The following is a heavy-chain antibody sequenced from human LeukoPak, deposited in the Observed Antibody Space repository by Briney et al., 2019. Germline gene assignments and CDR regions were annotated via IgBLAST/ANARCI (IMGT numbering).Heavy chain of an antibody. J-gene: IGHJ4*02. V-gene: IGHV3-7*01. CDR2: INLDGSET. Sequence: GGSLRLSCAASGFTFSNFWMTWVRQGPGEGLEWLANINLDGSETHFVDSVKGRFTIYRDNVQNTLFLQMNSLTVEDTAVYYCARDVAGARSYWGQGALVTVSS. D-gene: IGHD3-10*01. CDR1: GFTFSNFW. CDR3: ARDVAGARSY.